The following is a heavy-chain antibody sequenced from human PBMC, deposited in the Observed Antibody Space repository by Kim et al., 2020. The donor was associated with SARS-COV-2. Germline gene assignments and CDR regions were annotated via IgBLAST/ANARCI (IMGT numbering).Heavy chain of an antibody. Sequence: SETLSLTCSVSGGSVNSGTFYWSWIRQPPGKGLEWIGYIYYSGSTNYNPSLKSRVTISIDTSKNQFSLRLSSVTAADTAVYYCARDFVLRDYGKSYYYGLDVWGQGTAVTVSS. J-gene: IGHJ6*02. CDR2: IYYSGST. CDR1: GGSVNSGTFY. CDR3: ARDFVLRDYGKSYYYGLDV. D-gene: IGHD3-16*01. V-gene: IGHV4-61*01.